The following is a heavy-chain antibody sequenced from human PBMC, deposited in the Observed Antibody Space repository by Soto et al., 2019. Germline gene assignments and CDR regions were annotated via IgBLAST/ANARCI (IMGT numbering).Heavy chain of an antibody. CDR3: ARAPIAAAGAHFDY. CDR2: IIPILGIA. V-gene: IGHV1-69*02. Sequence: SVKVSCKASGGTFSSYTISWVRQAAGQGLEWMGRIIPILGIANYAQKFQGRVTITADKSTSTAYMELSSLRSEDTAVYYCARAPIAAAGAHFDYWGQGTLVTVSS. CDR1: GGTFSSYT. D-gene: IGHD6-13*01. J-gene: IGHJ4*02.